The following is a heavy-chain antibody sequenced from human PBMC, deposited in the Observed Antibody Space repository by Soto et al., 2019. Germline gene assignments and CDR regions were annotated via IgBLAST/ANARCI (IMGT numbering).Heavy chain of an antibody. CDR2: LYKTGKT. CDR3: ARSLSSSSGYFDP. Sequence: QVHLQESGPGLLKPSQTLSLTCDVSGDFIGSGDYYWTWIRQPPGKGLEYIGYLYKTGKTYYNPSLKSRPIISLDTSKSQFFLRLTSVTAADTAMYYCARSLSSSSGYFDPWGQGTLVTVSS. V-gene: IGHV4-30-4*01. CDR1: GDFIGSGDYY. D-gene: IGHD6-6*01. J-gene: IGHJ5*02.